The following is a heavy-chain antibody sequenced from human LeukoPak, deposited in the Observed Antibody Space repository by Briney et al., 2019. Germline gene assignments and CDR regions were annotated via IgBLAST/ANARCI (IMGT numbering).Heavy chain of an antibody. D-gene: IGHD4-17*01. CDR2: IYHSGST. V-gene: IGHV4-38-2*02. J-gene: IGHJ5*02. CDR3: AREHGDYAGWFDP. Sequence: SETLSLTCTVSGYSISSGYYWGWIRQPPGKGLEWTGSIYHSGSTYYNPSLKSRVTISVDTSKNQFSLKLSSVTAADTAVYYCAREHGDYAGWFDPWGQGTLVTVSS. CDR1: GYSISSGYY.